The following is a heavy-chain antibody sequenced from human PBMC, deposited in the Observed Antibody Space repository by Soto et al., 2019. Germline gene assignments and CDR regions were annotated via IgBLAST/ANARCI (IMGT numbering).Heavy chain of an antibody. CDR3: ARPKSYYDILTGLYGYYFDY. CDR1: GYSFTSYW. V-gene: IGHV5-51*01. CDR2: IYPGDSDT. D-gene: IGHD3-9*01. J-gene: IGHJ4*02. Sequence: GASLKISCKGSGYSFTSYWIGWVRQMPGKGLEWMGIIYPGDSDTRYSPSFQGQVTISADKSISTAYLQWSSLKASDTAMYYCARPKSYYDILTGLYGYYFDYWGQGTLVTVSS.